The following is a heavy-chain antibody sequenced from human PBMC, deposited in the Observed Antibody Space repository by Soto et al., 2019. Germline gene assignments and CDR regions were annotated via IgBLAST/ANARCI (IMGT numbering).Heavy chain of an antibody. V-gene: IGHV3-66*01. CDR1: GFTVSSNY. D-gene: IGHD6-13*01. Sequence: EVQLVESGGGLVKPGGSLRLSCAASGFTVSSNYMSWVRQAPGKGLERVSIIYSGGTTYYADSVKGRFTISRDNSKNTLYLQMNSLSAEDTAVYYCARAGISQAAAGSLDCCPIDSWGQGTLVTVSS. CDR2: IYSGGTT. J-gene: IGHJ4*02. CDR3: ARAGISQAAAGSLDCCPIDS.